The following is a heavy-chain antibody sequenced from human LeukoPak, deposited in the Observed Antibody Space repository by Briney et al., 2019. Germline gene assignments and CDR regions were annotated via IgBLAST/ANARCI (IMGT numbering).Heavy chain of an antibody. J-gene: IGHJ4*02. CDR1: GYTFTSYD. D-gene: IGHD4-17*01. Sequence: ASVKVSCKASGYTFTSYDINWVRQATGQGLEWMGWMNPNSGNTGYAQKFQGRVTMTRDTSISTAYMELSRLRSDDTAVYYCARDIDYGDYGYYFDYWGQGTLVTVSS. CDR2: MNPNSGNT. V-gene: IGHV1-8*01. CDR3: ARDIDYGDYGYYFDY.